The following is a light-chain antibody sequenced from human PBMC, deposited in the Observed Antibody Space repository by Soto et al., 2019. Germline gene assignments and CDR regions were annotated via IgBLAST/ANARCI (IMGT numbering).Light chain of an antibody. CDR3: QQYYSYSYT. Sequence: DIQMTQSPSTLSASLGDRVTITCRASQSISSWLAWYQQKPGKAPNLLISKASSLESGVPSRFSGSGSGTEFTLTISSLQPDDFATYYCQQYYSYSYTFGQGTKLEIK. V-gene: IGKV1-5*03. CDR2: KAS. J-gene: IGKJ2*01. CDR1: QSISSW.